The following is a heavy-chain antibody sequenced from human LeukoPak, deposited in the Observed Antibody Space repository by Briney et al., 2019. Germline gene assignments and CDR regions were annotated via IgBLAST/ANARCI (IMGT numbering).Heavy chain of an antibody. CDR2: IYPGDSDT. J-gene: IGHJ4*02. V-gene: IGHV5-51*01. CDR3: ARAAADTINSFDY. D-gene: IGHD6-13*01. CDR1: GYSFTSYW. Sequence: GESLKISCQGSGYSFTSYWIGWVRQMPGKGLEYMGIIYPGDSDTRYSPSFQGQVTISADRSISTAYLQWSSLKASDTAIYYCARAAADTINSFDYWGQGTLVTVSS.